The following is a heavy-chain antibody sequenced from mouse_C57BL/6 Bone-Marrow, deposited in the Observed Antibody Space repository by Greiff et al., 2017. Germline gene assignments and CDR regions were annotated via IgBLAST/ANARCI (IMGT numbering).Heavy chain of an antibody. Sequence: DVKLVESGGGLVQPKGSLKLSCAASGFSFNTYAMNWVRQAPGKGLEWVARIRSKSNNYATYYADSVKDRFTISRDDSESMLYLQMNNLKTEDTARYYCVRLGDYGISYGAEYFDVWGTGTTVTVSS. J-gene: IGHJ1*03. CDR1: GFSFNTYA. CDR2: IRSKSNNYAT. D-gene: IGHD1-1*01. CDR3: VRLGDYGISYGAEYFDV. V-gene: IGHV10-1*01.